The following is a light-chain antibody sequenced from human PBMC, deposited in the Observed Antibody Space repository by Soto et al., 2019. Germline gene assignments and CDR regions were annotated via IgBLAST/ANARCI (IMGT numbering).Light chain of an antibody. Sequence: EIELTQSPATLSLSPGERATLSCRASQSIRSCLAWYQQKPGQAPRLLIYDTSNRATGIPARFSVSGSGTDFTLTISSLEPEDFAVYYCQQRSNWPITFGQGTRLEAK. CDR2: DTS. CDR3: QQRSNWPIT. V-gene: IGKV3-11*01. J-gene: IGKJ5*01. CDR1: QSIRSC.